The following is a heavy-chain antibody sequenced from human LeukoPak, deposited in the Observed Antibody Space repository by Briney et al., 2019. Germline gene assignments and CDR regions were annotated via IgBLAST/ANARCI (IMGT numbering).Heavy chain of an antibody. D-gene: IGHD2/OR15-2a*01. CDR1: GDRFTSYW. V-gene: IGHV5-51*01. J-gene: IGHJ4*02. CDR2: IYPGDSDT. CDR3: AVTPKAPFGY. Sequence: GESLKISCKAAGDRFTSYWIGWVRQMPGKGLEWMGIIYPGDSDTRYSPSFQGQVTISADKSISTAYLQWSSLKASDTAMYYCAVTPKAPFGYWGQGTLVTVSS.